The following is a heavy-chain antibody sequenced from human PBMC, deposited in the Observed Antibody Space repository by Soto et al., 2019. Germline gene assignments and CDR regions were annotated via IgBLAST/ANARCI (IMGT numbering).Heavy chain of an antibody. CDR3: AYGDSRGPFDS. CDR1: GGSISSYY. D-gene: IGHD4-17*01. Sequence: QVQLQESGPGLVRPSETLSLTCTVSGGSISSYYWSWIRQPPGKGLEWIGYIYNSGSTNYNPSLKSRVTISVDTSKNQFSLKLSSVIAADTAVYYCAYGDSRGPFDSWGQGTLVTVSS. V-gene: IGHV4-59*01. CDR2: IYNSGST. J-gene: IGHJ4*02.